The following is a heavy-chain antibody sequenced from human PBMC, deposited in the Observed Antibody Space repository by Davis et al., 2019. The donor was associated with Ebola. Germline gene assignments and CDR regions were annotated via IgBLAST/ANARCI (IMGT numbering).Heavy chain of an antibody. J-gene: IGHJ6*02. D-gene: IGHD6-6*01. V-gene: IGHV3-11*01. CDR3: ARVWEAARPPYYYYGMDV. Sequence: PGGSLRLSCAASGFTFSDYYMSWIRQAPGKGLEWVSYISSSGSTIYYADSVKGRFTISRDNAKNSLYLQMNSLRAEDTAVYYCARVWEAARPPYYYYGMDVWGQGTTVTVSS. CDR1: GFTFSDYY. CDR2: ISSSGSTI.